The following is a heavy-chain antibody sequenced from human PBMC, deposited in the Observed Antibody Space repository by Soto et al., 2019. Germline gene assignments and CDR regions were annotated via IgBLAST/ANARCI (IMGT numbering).Heavy chain of an antibody. J-gene: IGHJ5*02. D-gene: IGHD3-16*01. CDR2: IYYSGST. CDR3: ARLGAQEIDP. Sequence: KTSETLSLTCTVSGGSISSSSYYWGWIRQPPGKGLEWIGSIYYSGSTYYNLSLKSRVTISVDTSKNQFSLKLSSVTAADTAVYYCARLGAQEIDPWGQGTLVTVSS. CDR1: GGSISSSSYY. V-gene: IGHV4-39*01.